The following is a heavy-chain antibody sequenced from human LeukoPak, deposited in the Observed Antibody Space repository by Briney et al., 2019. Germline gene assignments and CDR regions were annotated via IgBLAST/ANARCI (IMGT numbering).Heavy chain of an antibody. CDR2: IWYDGTNK. D-gene: IGHD3-10*01. Sequence: GGSLRLSCAASGFTFSTYGMHWVCQTPGKGLEWVAFIWYDGTNKYYADPVKGRFIISRDNSKNMLYLQMNSLRVEDTAVYYCAKDFSARDWGQGTLVTVSS. J-gene: IGHJ4*02. CDR1: GFTFSTYG. V-gene: IGHV3-30*02. CDR3: AKDFSARD.